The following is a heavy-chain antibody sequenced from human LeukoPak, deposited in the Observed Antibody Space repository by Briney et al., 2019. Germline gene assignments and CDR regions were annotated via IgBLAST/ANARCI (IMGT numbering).Heavy chain of an antibody. V-gene: IGHV1-46*01. CDR2: INPSGGST. CDR1: GYTFTSYY. CDR3: AREGEMATTRAHDAFDI. J-gene: IGHJ3*02. Sequence: ASVKVSCKASGYTFTSYYMHWVRQAPGQGLEWMGIINPSGGSTSYAQKFRGRVTMTRDTSTSTVYMELSSLRSEDTAVYYCAREGEMATTRAHDAFDIWGQGTMVTVSS. D-gene: IGHD5-24*01.